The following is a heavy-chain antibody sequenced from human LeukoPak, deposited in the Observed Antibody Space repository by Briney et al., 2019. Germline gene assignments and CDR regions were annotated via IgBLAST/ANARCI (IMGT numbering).Heavy chain of an antibody. Sequence: SETLSLTCTVSGGSISSYYWSWIRQPPGKGLEWIGYIYYSGSTNYNPSLKSRVTISVDTSKNQFSLKLSSVTAADTAVYYCARNYGEIEDWFDPWGQGTLATVSS. CDR3: ARNYGEIEDWFDP. J-gene: IGHJ5*02. CDR1: GGSISSYY. CDR2: IYYSGST. D-gene: IGHD4-17*01. V-gene: IGHV4-59*01.